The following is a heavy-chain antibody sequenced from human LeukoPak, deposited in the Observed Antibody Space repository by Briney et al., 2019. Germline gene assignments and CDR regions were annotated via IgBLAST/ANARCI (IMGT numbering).Heavy chain of an antibody. D-gene: IGHD5-12*01. CDR3: ARLRIVATTQWGWFDP. CDR2: SSSSGSTI. V-gene: IGHV3-11*01. Sequence: GGSLGLSCAASGFSFSDYYMSWIRQAPGKGLDWVSYSSSSGSTIYYADSVKGRFTISRDNAKNSLYLQMNSLRAEDTAVYYCARLRIVATTQWGWFDPRGQGTLVTVSS. CDR1: GFSFSDYY. J-gene: IGHJ5*02.